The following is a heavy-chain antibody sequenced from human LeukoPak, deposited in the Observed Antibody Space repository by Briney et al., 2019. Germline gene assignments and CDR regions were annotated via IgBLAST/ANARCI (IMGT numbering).Heavy chain of an antibody. CDR2: IWYDGSNK. CDR1: GFTFSSYG. CDR3: ARDEYSYGSVDAFDI. J-gene: IGHJ3*02. V-gene: IGHV3-33*01. D-gene: IGHD5-18*01. Sequence: GGSLRLSCAASGFTFSSYGMHWVRQAPGKGLEWVAVIWYDGSNKYYADSVKGRFTISRDNSKNTLYLQMNSLRAEDTAVYYCARDEYSYGSVDAFDIWGQGTMVTVSS.